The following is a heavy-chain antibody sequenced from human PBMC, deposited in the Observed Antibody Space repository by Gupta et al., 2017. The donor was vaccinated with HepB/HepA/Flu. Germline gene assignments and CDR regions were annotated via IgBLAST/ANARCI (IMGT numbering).Heavy chain of an antibody. CDR2: IIPILGIA. Sequence: QVQLVQSGAEVKKPGSSVKVSCKASGGTFSSYAISWVRQAPGQGLEWMGRIIPILGIANYAQKFQGRVTITADKSTSTAYMELSSLRSEDTAVYYCAREVFREQLYVINHFDYWGQGTLVTVSS. D-gene: IGHD6-6*01. J-gene: IGHJ4*02. CDR3: AREVFREQLYVINHFDY. V-gene: IGHV1-69*04. CDR1: GGTFSSYA.